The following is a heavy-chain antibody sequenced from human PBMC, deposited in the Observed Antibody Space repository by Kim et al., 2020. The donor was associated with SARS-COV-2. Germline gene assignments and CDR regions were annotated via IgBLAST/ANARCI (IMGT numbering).Heavy chain of an antibody. Sequence: GGSLRLSCAASGFTFSSYSMNWVRQAPGKGLEWVSSISSSSSYIYYADSVKGRFTISRDNAKNSLYLQMNSLRAEDTAVYYCARDRIVGASPPGYWGQGTLVTVSS. CDR2: ISSSSSYI. CDR1: GFTFSSYS. J-gene: IGHJ4*02. V-gene: IGHV3-21*01. D-gene: IGHD1-26*01. CDR3: ARDRIVGASPPGY.